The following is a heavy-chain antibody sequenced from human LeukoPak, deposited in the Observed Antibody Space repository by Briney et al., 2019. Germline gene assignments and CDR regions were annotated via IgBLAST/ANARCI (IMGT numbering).Heavy chain of an antibody. CDR3: ARDNVAGYFDC. J-gene: IGHJ4*02. CDR1: GYSLKSGYF. CDR2: IDHSGIT. V-gene: IGHV4-38-2*02. D-gene: IGHD2-15*01. Sequence: SETLSLTCAVSGYSLKSGYFWGWIRQPPGKALEWIGSIDHSGITYYSPSLKSRVTISVDTAKNQFSLNLDSVTAADTAMYYCARDNVAGYFDCWGQGPLVTVSS.